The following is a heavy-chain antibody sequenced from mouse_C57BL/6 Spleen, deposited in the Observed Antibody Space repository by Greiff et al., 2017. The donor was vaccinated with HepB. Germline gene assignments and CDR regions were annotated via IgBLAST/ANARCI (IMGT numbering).Heavy chain of an antibody. CDR1: GYTFTDYE. Sequence: QVQLKESGAELVRPGASVTLSCKASGYTFTDYEMHWVKQTPVHGLEWIGAIDPETGGTAYNQKFKGKAILTADKSSSTAYMELRSLTSEDSAVYYCTRDYGSSSFDYWGQGTTLTVSS. J-gene: IGHJ2*01. D-gene: IGHD1-1*01. CDR3: TRDYGSSSFDY. CDR2: IDPETGGT. V-gene: IGHV1-15*01.